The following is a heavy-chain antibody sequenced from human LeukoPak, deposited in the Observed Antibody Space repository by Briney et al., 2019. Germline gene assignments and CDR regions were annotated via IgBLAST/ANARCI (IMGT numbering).Heavy chain of an antibody. Sequence: GASVKVSCKASGGTFSSYTISWVRQAPGQGLEWRGRIIPILGIANYAQKFQGRVTITADKSTSTAYMELSSLRSEDTAVYYCARDRRGYDNWFDPWGQGTLVTVSS. D-gene: IGHD3-22*01. CDR1: GGTFSSYT. V-gene: IGHV1-69*04. CDR2: IIPILGIA. J-gene: IGHJ5*02. CDR3: ARDRRGYDNWFDP.